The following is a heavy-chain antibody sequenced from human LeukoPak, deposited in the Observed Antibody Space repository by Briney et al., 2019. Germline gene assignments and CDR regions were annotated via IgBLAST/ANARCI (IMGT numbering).Heavy chain of an antibody. CDR3: SRHVAQPWFDP. D-gene: IGHD1-14*01. V-gene: IGHV4-59*08. Sequence: SETLSLTCTASGGSIGSYYWSWIRQPPGKGLEWIGYINYSGSTNYSPSLKGRVTISVDTSKNQFSLKLNSVTAADTAVYYCSRHVAQPWFDPWGQGTLVTVSS. CDR2: INYSGST. CDR1: GGSIGSYY. J-gene: IGHJ5*02.